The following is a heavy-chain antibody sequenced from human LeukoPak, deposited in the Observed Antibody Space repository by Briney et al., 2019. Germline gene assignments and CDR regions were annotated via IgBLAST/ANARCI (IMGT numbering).Heavy chain of an antibody. CDR1: GFTFSGYG. J-gene: IGHJ4*02. CDR3: ANQHMDYFDY. Sequence: PGGSLRLSCAASGFTFSGYGMLWVRQAPGKGLEWVAFIRYDESHKYYIDSVKGRFTISRDNSKNSLFLQMNSLRAEDTAVYYCANQHMDYFDYWGQGTLVTVSS. V-gene: IGHV3-30*02. D-gene: IGHD2-21*01. CDR2: IRYDESHK.